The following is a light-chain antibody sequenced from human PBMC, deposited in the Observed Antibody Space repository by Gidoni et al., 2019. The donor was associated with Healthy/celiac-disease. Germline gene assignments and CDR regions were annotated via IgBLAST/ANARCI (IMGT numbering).Light chain of an antibody. CDR2: KAS. Sequence: DIQMTQSPSTLSASVGDRVTITCRASQSISSWLAWYQQKQGKAPKLLIYKASSLESGVPSRFSGSGTGTEFTLTISSLQPDDFATYYCQQYNSYLFGGGTKVEIK. J-gene: IGKJ4*01. CDR1: QSISSW. V-gene: IGKV1-5*03. CDR3: QQYNSYL.